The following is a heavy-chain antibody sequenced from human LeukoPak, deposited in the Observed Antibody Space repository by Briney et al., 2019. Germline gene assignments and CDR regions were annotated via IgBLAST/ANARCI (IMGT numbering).Heavy chain of an antibody. J-gene: IGHJ6*02. V-gene: IGHV1-46*01. Sequence: ASVKVSCKASGGTFSSYAISWVRQAPGQGLEWMGIINPSGGSTTYAQNFQGRVTMTRDTSTSTVYMELSSLRSEDTAVYYCARVASPYDSARGMDVWGQGTTVTVSS. D-gene: IGHD3-16*01. CDR2: INPSGGST. CDR3: ARVASPYDSARGMDV. CDR1: GGTFSSYA.